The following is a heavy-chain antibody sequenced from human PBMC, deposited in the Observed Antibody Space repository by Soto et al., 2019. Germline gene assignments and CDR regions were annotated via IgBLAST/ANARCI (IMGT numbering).Heavy chain of an antibody. J-gene: IGHJ5*02. CDR1: GFSFSDYY. CDR3: ARRAYNYADGLQDYFDP. CDR2: ISNTGSTK. Sequence: GGSLRLSCVVSGFSFSDYYMSWIRQAPGKGLEWISYISNTGSTKYYADSVKGRFTISRDNAKNSLYLQMNSLRGEDTAMYYCARRAYNYADGLQDYFDPWGQGTLVTVSS. D-gene: IGHD5-18*01. V-gene: IGHV3-11*01.